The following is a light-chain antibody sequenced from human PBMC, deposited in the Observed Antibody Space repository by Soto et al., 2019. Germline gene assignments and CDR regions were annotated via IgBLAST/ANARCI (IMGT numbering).Light chain of an antibody. CDR2: GVS. V-gene: IGKV3-20*01. CDR1: QSVFSNY. Sequence: EIVLTQSPGTLSLSPGERATLSCRATQSVFSNYLAWYQQKPGQAPRLLIYGVSTRATGIPDRFSGSGSGTDFILTISRLEPEDFAVYYCQQYANSPTTFGQGTRLEIK. J-gene: IGKJ5*01. CDR3: QQYANSPTT.